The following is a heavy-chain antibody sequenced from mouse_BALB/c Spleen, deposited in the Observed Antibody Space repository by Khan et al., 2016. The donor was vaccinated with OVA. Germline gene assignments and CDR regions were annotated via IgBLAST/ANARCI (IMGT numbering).Heavy chain of an antibody. J-gene: IGHJ2*01. CDR3: ARRGAPRATWDYFDY. Sequence: QVQLKESGAELVRPGTSVKMSCKAAGYTFTNYWIGWVKQRPGHGLEWIGDIYPGGGYTNYNEKFKGKATLTADTSSSTAYMQVSSLTSEDSAIYYCARRGAPRATWDYFDYWGQGTTLTVSS. D-gene: IGHD3-1*01. CDR2: IYPGGGYT. V-gene: IGHV1-63*02. CDR1: GYTFTNYW.